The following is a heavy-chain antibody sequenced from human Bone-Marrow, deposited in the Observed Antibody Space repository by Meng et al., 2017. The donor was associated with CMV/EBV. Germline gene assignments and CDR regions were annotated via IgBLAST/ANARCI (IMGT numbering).Heavy chain of an antibody. Sequence: GESLKISCAASGFTFSDYYMSWIRQAPGKGLEWVSYISSSGSTIYYADSVKGRFTISRDNSKNTLYLQMNSLRAEDTAGYYCARRAGYSYGFDYWGQGTLVTVSS. J-gene: IGHJ4*02. CDR2: ISSSGSTI. CDR3: ARRAGYSYGFDY. CDR1: GFTFSDYY. D-gene: IGHD5-18*01. V-gene: IGHV3-11*01.